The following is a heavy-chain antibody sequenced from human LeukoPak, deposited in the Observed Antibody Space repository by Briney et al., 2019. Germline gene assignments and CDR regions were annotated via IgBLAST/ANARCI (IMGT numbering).Heavy chain of an antibody. Sequence: TLSLTCTVSGGSISSGGYYWSWIRQHPGKGLEWIGYIYYSGSTYYNPSLKSRVTISVDTSKNQFSLKLSSVTAADTAVYYCARQTVDVSTCVFDYWGQGTLVTVSS. CDR3: ARQTVDVSTCVFDY. V-gene: IGHV4-31*03. J-gene: IGHJ4*02. CDR2: IYYSGST. CDR1: GGSISSGGYY. D-gene: IGHD1-14*01.